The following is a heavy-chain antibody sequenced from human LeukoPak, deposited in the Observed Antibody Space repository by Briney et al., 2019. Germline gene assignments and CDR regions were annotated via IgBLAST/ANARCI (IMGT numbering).Heavy chain of an antibody. CDR3: TKGPTGDS. CDR1: GFTFHENI. CDR2: IRTKVYGGTT. J-gene: IGHJ4*02. D-gene: IGHD1-14*01. V-gene: IGHV3-49*04. Sequence: GGSLRLSCAASGFTFHENILTWVRQAPGKGLEWEGFIRTKVYGGTTEYAASVKGRFTISRDDSKSIAYLQMNTLKTEDTAVYYCTKGPTGDSWGQGTLVTVSS.